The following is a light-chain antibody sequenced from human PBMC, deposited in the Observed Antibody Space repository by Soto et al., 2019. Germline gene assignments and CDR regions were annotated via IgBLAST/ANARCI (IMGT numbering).Light chain of an antibody. CDR2: GVS. V-gene: IGLV2-11*01. CDR1: NSDVGGYNY. J-gene: IGLJ1*01. CDR3: TSYTAYSTYV. Sequence: QSVLTQPRSVSGSPGQSVTISCTGTNSDVGGYNYVSWYQQYPGKAPKLMISGVSERPSGVPDRFSGSKSGNTASLTISGLQAEDEADYYCTSYTAYSTYVFGPGTKVTVL.